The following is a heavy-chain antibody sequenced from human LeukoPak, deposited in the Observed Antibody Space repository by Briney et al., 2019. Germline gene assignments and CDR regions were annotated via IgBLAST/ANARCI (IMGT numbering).Heavy chain of an antibody. V-gene: IGHV3-74*01. CDR2: INSDGSST. J-gene: IGHJ6*03. D-gene: IGHD1-7*01. CDR1: GFTFSTYW. Sequence: PGGSLRLSCAASGFTFSTYWMNWVRQAPGTGLVWVSRINSDGSSTNYADSIKGRFTSSRDNAKNTLYLQMNSLRAEDTAVYYCARAELELRGFGYYYYYMDVWGKGTTVTVSS. CDR3: ARAELELRGFGYYYYYMDV.